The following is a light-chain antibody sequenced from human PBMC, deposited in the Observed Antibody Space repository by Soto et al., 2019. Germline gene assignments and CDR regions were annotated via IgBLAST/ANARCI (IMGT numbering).Light chain of an antibody. J-gene: IGLJ2*01. CDR2: GNN. CDR1: SSNIGPGSD. Sequence: QAVVTQPPSVSGAPGQRVTISCTGSSSNIGPGSDVHWYQHLPGTAPKVLIYGNNNRPSGVPDRFSGSKSGTSASLAITGLQAEDEGDYYCQSYDSSLSAVVFGGGTKHTVL. CDR3: QSYDSSLSAVV. V-gene: IGLV1-40*01.